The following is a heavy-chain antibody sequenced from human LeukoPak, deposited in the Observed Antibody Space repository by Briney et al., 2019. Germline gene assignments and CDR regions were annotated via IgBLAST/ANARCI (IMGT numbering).Heavy chain of an antibody. Sequence: SVKVSCKASGGTFSSYAISWVRQAPGQGLEWMGRIIPIFGTANYAQKFQGRVTITTNESTSTAYMELSSLRSEDTAVYYCARDLTHDYLRRGHFDYWGQGTLVTVSS. CDR3: ARDLTHDYLRRGHFDY. V-gene: IGHV1-69*05. D-gene: IGHD4-11*01. CDR2: IIPIFGTA. J-gene: IGHJ4*02. CDR1: GGTFSSYA.